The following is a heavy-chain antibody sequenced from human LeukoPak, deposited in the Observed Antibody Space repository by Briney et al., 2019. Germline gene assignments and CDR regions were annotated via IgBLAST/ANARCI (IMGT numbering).Heavy chain of an antibody. CDR2: IYPGDSDI. CDR1: GYSFTTHW. CDR3: GRLVVRGDDADY. D-gene: IGHD3-10*01. Sequence: GESLKISCKASGYSFTTHWIGWVRQMPGKGLEWLGIIYPGDSDIRYSPSFQGQVTISADKSISTAYLQWSSLKASDTAMYSCGRLVVRGDDADYWGQGTLVTVSS. V-gene: IGHV5-51*01. J-gene: IGHJ4*02.